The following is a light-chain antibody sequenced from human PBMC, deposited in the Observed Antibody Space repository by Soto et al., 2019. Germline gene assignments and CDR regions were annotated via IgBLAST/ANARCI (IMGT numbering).Light chain of an antibody. J-gene: IGKJ4*01. CDR3: QQYGSSPLT. CDR2: GAS. CDR1: QSVSSSF. Sequence: EIVLTQSPGTLSLSPGERATLSCRASQSVSSSFLAWYQQKPGQAPRLLIDGASSRATGIPDRFSGSGSGTDVTLTISRLEPEDVAVYYCQQYGSSPLTFGGGTKVEIK. V-gene: IGKV3-20*01.